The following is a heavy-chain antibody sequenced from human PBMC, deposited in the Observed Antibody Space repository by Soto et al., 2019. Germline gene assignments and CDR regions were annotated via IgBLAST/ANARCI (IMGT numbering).Heavy chain of an antibody. CDR2: ISGSGGST. CDR1: GCTFISYA. D-gene: IGHD6-13*01. V-gene: IGHV3-23*01. CDR3: AKEVIEAAGTDAFDI. J-gene: IGHJ3*02. Sequence: LRXSCASSGCTFISYAMSWVRQAPGKGLEWVSAISGSGGSTYYADSVKGRFTISRDNSKNTLYLQMNSLRAEDTAVYYCAKEVIEAAGTDAFDIWGQGTMVTVSS.